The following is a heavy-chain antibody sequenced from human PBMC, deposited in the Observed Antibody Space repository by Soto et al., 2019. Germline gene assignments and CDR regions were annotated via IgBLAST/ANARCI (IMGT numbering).Heavy chain of an antibody. D-gene: IGHD1-26*01. J-gene: IGHJ4*02. V-gene: IGHV1-69*13. Sequence: ASVNVSCKASGGTFSSYAISWVRQAPGQGLEWMGGIIPIFGTANYAQKFQGRVTITADESTSTAYMELSSLRSEDTAVYYCATRIVGATSFDYWGQGTLVTVSS. CDR3: ATRIVGATSFDY. CDR1: GGTFSSYA. CDR2: IIPIFGTA.